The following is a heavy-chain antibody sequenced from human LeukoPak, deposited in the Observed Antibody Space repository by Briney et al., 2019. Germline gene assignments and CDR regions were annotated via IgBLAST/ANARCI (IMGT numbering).Heavy chain of an antibody. J-gene: IGHJ5*02. CDR2: INPSGGST. D-gene: IGHD2-15*01. V-gene: IGHV1-46*01. CDR3: ARDPYCSGGSCYWFDP. Sequence: ASVKVSCKASGYTSTSYYMHWVRQAPGQGLEWMGIINPSGGSTSYAQKFQGRVTMTRDTSTSTVYMELSSLRSEDTAVYYCARDPYCSGGSCYWFDPWGQGTLVTVSS. CDR1: GYTSTSYY.